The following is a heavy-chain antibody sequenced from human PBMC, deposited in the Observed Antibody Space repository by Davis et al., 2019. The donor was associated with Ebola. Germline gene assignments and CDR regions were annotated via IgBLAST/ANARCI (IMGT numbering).Heavy chain of an antibody. Sequence: GESLKISCAASGFAFGIYWMTWVRQAPGKGPEWVAIIRQDGGEKYYVDSVKGRFTISRDNAKNSLFLQMNSLRADDTAVYYCAKQRGVGAIDYDYWGRGTVVTVSS. CDR3: AKQRGVGAIDYDY. D-gene: IGHD1-26*01. J-gene: IGHJ4*02. CDR2: IRQDGGEK. CDR1: GFAFGIYW. V-gene: IGHV3-7*03.